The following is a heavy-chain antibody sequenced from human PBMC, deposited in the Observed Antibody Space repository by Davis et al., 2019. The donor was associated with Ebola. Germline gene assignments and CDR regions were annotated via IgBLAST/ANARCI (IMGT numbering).Heavy chain of an antibody. V-gene: IGHV3-23*01. CDR2: IGSGGGDK. D-gene: IGHD2-2*02. Sequence: GGSLRLSCAASGFTFSSYSMTWVRQAPGKGLEWVSVIGSGGGDKQYADFVKGRFTISRDNSKNTLYLQMNSLRAEDTAVYYCARDGPPDIVVVPAAIFAVADAFDIWGQGTMVTVSS. CDR1: GFTFSSYS. CDR3: ARDGPPDIVVVPAAIFAVADAFDI. J-gene: IGHJ3*02.